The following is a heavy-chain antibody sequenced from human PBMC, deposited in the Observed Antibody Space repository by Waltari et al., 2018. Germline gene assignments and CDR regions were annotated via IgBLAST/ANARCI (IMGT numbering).Heavy chain of an antibody. Sequence: QVQLQESGPGLVKPSQTLSLTCTVSGGSISSGSYYWSWIRQPAGKGLEWIGRIYTSGRTNYNPSLKSRVTISVDTSKNQFSLKLSSVTAADTAVYYCARDPVIAKAFDIWGQGTMVTVSS. CDR2: IYTSGRT. D-gene: IGHD2-21*01. J-gene: IGHJ3*02. CDR3: ARDPVIAKAFDI. V-gene: IGHV4-61*02. CDR1: GGSISSGSYY.